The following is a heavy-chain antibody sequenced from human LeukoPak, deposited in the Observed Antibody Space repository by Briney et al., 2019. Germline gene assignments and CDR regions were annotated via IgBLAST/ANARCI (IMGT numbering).Heavy chain of an antibody. Sequence: PSETLSLTCTVSVGSISRYFWTCIRLPPTKGLEWIGYISSSGSTSYNPSLTSRVTISIDTSKKHSSRKLSSVTGADTAVYYCARLIAVAGTFYSFDYWGQGTLVTVSS. CDR3: ARLIAVAGTFYSFDY. D-gene: IGHD6-19*01. CDR1: VGSISRYF. V-gene: IGHV4-59*08. J-gene: IGHJ4*02. CDR2: ISSSGST.